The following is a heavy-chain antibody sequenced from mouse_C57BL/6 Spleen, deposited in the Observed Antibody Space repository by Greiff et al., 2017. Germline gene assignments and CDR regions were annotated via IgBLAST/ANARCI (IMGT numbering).Heavy chain of an antibody. CDR1: GYTFTEYP. J-gene: IGHJ2*01. D-gene: IGHD2-5*01. CDR2: FYPGSGSI. CDR3: ARHEDLTGYSNYFDY. Sequence: VQLQQPGAELVKPGASVKLSCKASGYTFTEYPIHWVKQRSGQGLEWIGWFYPGSGSIKYNEKFKDKDTLTVDKSSSTVYMELSRLPSEDSSGYYCARHEDLTGYSNYFDYWGQGTTVTVSA. V-gene: IGHV1-62-2*01.